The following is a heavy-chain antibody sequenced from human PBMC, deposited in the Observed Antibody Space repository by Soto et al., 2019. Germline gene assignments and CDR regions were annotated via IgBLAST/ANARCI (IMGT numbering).Heavy chain of an antibody. Sequence: ASVKVSCKASGYTFTSYGISWVRQAPGQGLEWMGWISAYNGNTNYAQKLQGRVTMTTDASTSTAYMELRSLRSDDTAVYYCARDLRVVVVAATPDDWGQGTLGTVSS. V-gene: IGHV1-18*01. D-gene: IGHD2-15*01. J-gene: IGHJ4*02. CDR2: ISAYNGNT. CDR3: ARDLRVVVVAATPDD. CDR1: GYTFTSYG.